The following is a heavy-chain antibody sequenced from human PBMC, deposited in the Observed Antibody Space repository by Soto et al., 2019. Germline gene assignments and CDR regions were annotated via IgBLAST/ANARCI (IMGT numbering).Heavy chain of an antibody. CDR3: ARDPPATLYYYYYGMDV. J-gene: IGHJ6*02. CDR2: ISSSSSYI. CDR1: GFTFSSYS. Sequence: EVQLVESGGGLVKPGGSLRLSCAASGFTFSSYSMNWVRQAPGKGLEWVSSISSSSSYIYYADSVKGRFTISRDNAKNSLYLQMNSLRAEDTAVYYCARDPPATLYYYYYGMDVWGQGTTVTVSS. V-gene: IGHV3-21*01.